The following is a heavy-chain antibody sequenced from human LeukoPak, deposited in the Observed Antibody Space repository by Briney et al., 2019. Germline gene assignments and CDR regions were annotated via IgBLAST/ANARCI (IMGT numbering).Heavy chain of an antibody. D-gene: IGHD5-12*01. V-gene: IGHV3-23*01. CDR1: GFTFSSYA. Sequence: GGSLTHSCAATGFTFSSYAMSSVRQAPGKGLAWVSGISGSGGSIYYADSVKGRFTISRDNSKNSLNLQMNNLRAEDTAVYYCAKTPGYSGYESPIDYWGEGTLVTVSS. J-gene: IGHJ4*02. CDR3: AKTPGYSGYESPIDY. CDR2: ISGSGGSI.